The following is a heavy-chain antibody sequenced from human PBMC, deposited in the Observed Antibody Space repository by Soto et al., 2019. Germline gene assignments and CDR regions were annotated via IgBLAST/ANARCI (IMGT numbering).Heavy chain of an antibody. V-gene: IGHV5-10-1*01. CDR2: IDPSDSYT. J-gene: IGHJ6*02. D-gene: IGHD3-10*01. CDR3: ARLPYYYGPGSYYYYGMDV. CDR1: GYSFTSYW. Sequence: GESLKISCKGSGYSFTSYWISWVRQMPGKGLEWMGRIDPSDSYTNYSPSFQGHVTISADKSISTAYLQWSSLKASDTAMYYCARLPYYYGPGSYYYYGMDVWGQGTTVTAP.